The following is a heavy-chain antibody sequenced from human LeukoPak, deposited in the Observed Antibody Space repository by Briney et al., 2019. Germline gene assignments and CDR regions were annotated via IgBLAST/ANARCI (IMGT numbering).Heavy chain of an antibody. D-gene: IGHD6-19*01. Sequence: SETLSLTCTVSGGPISSYYWSWIRQPPGKGLEWIGYIYYSGSTNYNPSLKSRVTISVDTSKNQFSLKLSSVTAADTAVYYCARVYRRWLVPAGYFDYWGQGTLVTVSS. CDR1: GGPISSYY. J-gene: IGHJ4*02. CDR2: IYYSGST. CDR3: ARVYRRWLVPAGYFDY. V-gene: IGHV4-59*12.